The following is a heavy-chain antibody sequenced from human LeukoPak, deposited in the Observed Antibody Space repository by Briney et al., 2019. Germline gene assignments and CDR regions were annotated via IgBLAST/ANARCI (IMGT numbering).Heavy chain of an antibody. J-gene: IGHJ6*02. CDR2: ISYDGSNK. V-gene: IGHV3-30*18. CDR3: AKLLSYHYYGMDV. Sequence: GGSLRLSCAASGLTFSSYGMHWVRQAPGKGLEWVAVISYDGSNKYYADSVKGRFTISRDNSKNTLYLQMNSLRAEDTAIYYCAKLLSYHYYGMDVWGQGTTVTVSS. CDR1: GLTFSSYG.